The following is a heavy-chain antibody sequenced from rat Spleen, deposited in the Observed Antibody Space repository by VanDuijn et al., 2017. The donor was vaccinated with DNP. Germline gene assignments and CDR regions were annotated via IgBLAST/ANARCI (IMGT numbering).Heavy chain of an antibody. D-gene: IGHD1-3*01. J-gene: IGHJ2*01. Sequence: EVQLQESGPGLVKPSQSLSLTCSVTGHSITSNYWGWIRKFPGNKMEWIGHISYSGRTTYNPSLKSRISLTRDTSKNQFFLQLNSVTTGDTATYYCARLNYGSLDYWGQGVMVTVSS. V-gene: IGHV3-1*01. CDR2: ISYSGRT. CDR1: GHSITSNY. CDR3: ARLNYGSLDY.